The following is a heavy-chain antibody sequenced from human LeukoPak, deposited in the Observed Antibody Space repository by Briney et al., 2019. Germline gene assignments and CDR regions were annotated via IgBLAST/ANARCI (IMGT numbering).Heavy chain of an antibody. CDR2: ISGSGGTT. Sequence: GGSLRLSCAASGFSFNNYAMSWVRQAPGKGLEWVSAISGSGGTTHYADSVKGRFTISRDNSKNTLYLQLNGVRAEDTAVYYCARRAGGYSHPYDYWGQGTLVTVSS. V-gene: IGHV3-23*01. CDR1: GFSFNNYA. CDR3: ARRAGGYSHPYDY. D-gene: IGHD4-23*01. J-gene: IGHJ4*02.